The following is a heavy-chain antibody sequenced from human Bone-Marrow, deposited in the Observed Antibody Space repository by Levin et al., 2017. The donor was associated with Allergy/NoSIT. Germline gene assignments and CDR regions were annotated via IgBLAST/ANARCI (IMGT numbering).Heavy chain of an antibody. Sequence: GGSLRLSCVASGFTFSNYGMHWVRQAPGKGLEWVALISSHGSNKFYKDSVQGRFTISRDNSKNTVNLQINSLRNEDTAVYYCARDWRDDGSDAYFNPGVCWGQGTLATVSS. CDR3: ARDWRDDGSDAYFNPGVC. CDR2: ISSHGSNK. CDR1: GFTFSNYG. V-gene: IGHV3-30*03. D-gene: IGHD3-10*01. J-gene: IGHJ4*02.